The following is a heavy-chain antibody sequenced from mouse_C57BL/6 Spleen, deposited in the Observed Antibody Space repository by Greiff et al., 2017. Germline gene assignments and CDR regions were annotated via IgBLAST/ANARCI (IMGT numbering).Heavy chain of an antibody. CDR3: ARNPLTGAYYFDY. V-gene: IGHV2-2*01. CDR2: IWSGGST. D-gene: IGHD4-1*01. CDR1: GFSLTSYG. Sequence: VQLVESGPGLVQPSQSLSITCTVSGFSLTSYGVHWVRQSPGKGLEWLGVIWSGGSTDYNAAFISRLSISKDNSKSQVFFKMNSLQADDTAIYYCARNPLTGAYYFDYWGQGTTLTVSS. J-gene: IGHJ2*01.